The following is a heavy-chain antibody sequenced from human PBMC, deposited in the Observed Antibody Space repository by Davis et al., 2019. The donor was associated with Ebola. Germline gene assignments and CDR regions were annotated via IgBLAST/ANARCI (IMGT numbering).Heavy chain of an antibody. CDR3: ARSRYCRGGKCYSPADY. Sequence: ASVKVSCKASAYTFTSYDINWVRQATGQGLEWMGWMSPNSGNTGSAQKFQGRFTMTRNTSISTAYMELSSLRSEDTAVYYCARSRYCRGGKCYSPADYWGQGTLVTVSS. CDR1: AYTFTSYD. CDR2: MSPNSGNT. V-gene: IGHV1-8*01. J-gene: IGHJ4*02. D-gene: IGHD2-15*01.